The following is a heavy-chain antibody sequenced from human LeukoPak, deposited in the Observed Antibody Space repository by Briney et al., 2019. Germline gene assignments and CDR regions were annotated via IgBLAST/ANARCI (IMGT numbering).Heavy chain of an antibody. Sequence: GSLRLSCAASGFTFSSYAMHWVRQAPGKGLEWVAVISYDGSNKYYADSVKGRFTISRDNSKNTLYLQMNSLRAEDTAVYFCARGGSDTAMAHDYWGQGTLVTVSS. CDR3: ARGGSDTAMAHDY. CDR1: GFTFSSYA. CDR2: ISYDGSNK. J-gene: IGHJ4*02. V-gene: IGHV3-30-3*01. D-gene: IGHD5-18*01.